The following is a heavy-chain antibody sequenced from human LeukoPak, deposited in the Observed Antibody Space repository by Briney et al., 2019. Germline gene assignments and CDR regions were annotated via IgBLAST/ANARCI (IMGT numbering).Heavy chain of an antibody. CDR2: INPNSGGT. CDR3: ARGSTVTPQDSDP. Sequence: ASVKVSCKASGYTFTGYYMHWVRQAPGQGLEWMGWINPNSGGTNYAQKFQGRVTMTRDTSISTAYMELSRLRSDDTAVYYCARGSTVTPQDSDPWGQGTLVTVSS. V-gene: IGHV1-2*02. D-gene: IGHD4-17*01. CDR1: GYTFTGYY. J-gene: IGHJ5*02.